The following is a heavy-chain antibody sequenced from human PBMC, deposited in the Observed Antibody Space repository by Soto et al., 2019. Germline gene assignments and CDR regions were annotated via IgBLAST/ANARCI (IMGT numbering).Heavy chain of an antibody. Sequence: GASVKVSCKASGGTFSSYAISWVRQAPGQGLEWMGGIIPIFGTANYAQKFQGRVTITADESTSTDYMELSSLRSEDTAVYYCASRSRIGGYDRLLDYWGQGTLVTVSS. V-gene: IGHV1-69*13. CDR2: IIPIFGTA. D-gene: IGHD5-12*01. J-gene: IGHJ4*02. CDR1: GGTFSSYA. CDR3: ASRSRIGGYDRLLDY.